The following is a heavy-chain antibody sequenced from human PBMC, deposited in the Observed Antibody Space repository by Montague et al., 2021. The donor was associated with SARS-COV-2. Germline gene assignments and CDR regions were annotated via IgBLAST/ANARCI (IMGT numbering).Heavy chain of an antibody. CDR3: ARGGRYYVSKGYGDAFDI. D-gene: IGHD3-22*01. J-gene: IGHJ3*02. Sequence: SLRLSCAASGFTVSSNYMNWVCQAPGKGLEWVSVIYSGGSTYYADSVKGRFTISRDNSKNTLYLQMNSVRAEDTAVYYCARGGRYYVSKGYGDAFDIWGQGAMVTVSS. CDR2: IYSGGST. CDR1: GFTVSSNY. V-gene: IGHV3-66*01.